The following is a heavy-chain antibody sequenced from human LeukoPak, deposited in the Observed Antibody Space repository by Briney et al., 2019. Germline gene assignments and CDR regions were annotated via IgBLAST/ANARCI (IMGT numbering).Heavy chain of an antibody. CDR1: GGSISSSSYY. J-gene: IGHJ4*02. CDR2: IYYSGST. Sequence: PSETLSLTCTVSGGSISSSSYYWGWIRQPPGKGLEWIGSIYYSGSTYYNPSLKSRVTISVDTSKNQFSLKLSSVTAADTAVYYCARGQQWLVWGQGTLVTVSS. CDR3: ARGQQWLV. V-gene: IGHV4-39*01. D-gene: IGHD6-19*01.